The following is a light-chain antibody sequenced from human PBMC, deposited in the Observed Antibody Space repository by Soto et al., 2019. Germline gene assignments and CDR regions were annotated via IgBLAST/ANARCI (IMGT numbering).Light chain of an antibody. J-gene: IGKJ1*01. CDR1: QSISSY. CDR3: QQYHTWT. Sequence: IQMTQSPSSLSASVGDRVTITCRASQSISSYLAWYQQKPGKAPKLLISDASSFESGVPSRFSGSGSGTEFTLTISSLQPDDFATYYCQQYHTWTFGQGTKVDI. CDR2: DAS. V-gene: IGKV1-5*01.